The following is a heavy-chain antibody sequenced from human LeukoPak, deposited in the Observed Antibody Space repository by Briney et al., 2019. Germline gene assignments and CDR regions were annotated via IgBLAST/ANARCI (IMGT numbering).Heavy chain of an antibody. J-gene: IGHJ4*02. Sequence: ASVNVACKASGYTFTGYYVHWVRQAPGQGLEWMGRINPNSGGTNYAQKFQGRVTMTRDTSISTAYMELSRLRSDDTAVYYCARAALGEVVDYWGQGTLVTVSS. CDR3: ARAALGEVVDY. V-gene: IGHV1-2*06. CDR2: INPNSGGT. CDR1: GYTFTGYY. D-gene: IGHD4-17*01.